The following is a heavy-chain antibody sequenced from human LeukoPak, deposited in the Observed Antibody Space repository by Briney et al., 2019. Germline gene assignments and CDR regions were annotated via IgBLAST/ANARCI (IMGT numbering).Heavy chain of an antibody. V-gene: IGHV4-39*01. D-gene: IGHD2-15*01. Sequence: PSETLSLTCTVSGGSIRSSYYYWGWIRQPPGKGLEWIGSIYDSGSTYYNPSLKSRVTISVDTSRNQFSLNLSSVTAADTAVYYCARALRASRRKYCSGGSCYQTAPDFDPWGQGTLVTVSS. CDR2: IYDSGST. CDR3: ARALRASRRKYCSGGSCYQTAPDFDP. CDR1: GGSIRSSYYY. J-gene: IGHJ5*02.